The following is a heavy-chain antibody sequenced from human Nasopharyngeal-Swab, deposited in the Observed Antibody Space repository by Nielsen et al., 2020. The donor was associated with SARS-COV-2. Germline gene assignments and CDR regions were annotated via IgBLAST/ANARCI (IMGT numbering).Heavy chain of an antibody. Sequence: WIRQPPGKGLEWIAEINHSGSTNYNPSLKSRVTISVDTSKNQFSLKLSSVTAADTAVYYCATSGSSVTAGVNMDVWGKGTTVTVSS. D-gene: IGHD6-13*01. CDR2: INHSGST. V-gene: IGHV4-34*01. CDR3: ATSGSSVTAGVNMDV. J-gene: IGHJ6*03.